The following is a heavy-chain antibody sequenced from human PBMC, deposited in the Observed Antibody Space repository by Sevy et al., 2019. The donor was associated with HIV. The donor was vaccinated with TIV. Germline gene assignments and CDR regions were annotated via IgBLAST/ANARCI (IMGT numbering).Heavy chain of an antibody. V-gene: IGHV4-34*01. D-gene: IGHD3-10*01. J-gene: IGHJ4*02. CDR1: GGSFSGYY. Sequence: SETLSLTCAVYGGSFSGYYWSWIRQPPGKGLEWIGEINHSGSTNYNPSLKSRVTISVDTSKNQFSLKLSSGTAADTAVHYWARGVGSRLKRITMVRGTKPPPPLYFDYWGQGTLVTVSS. CDR3: ARGVGSRLKRITMVRGTKPPPPLYFDY. CDR2: INHSGST.